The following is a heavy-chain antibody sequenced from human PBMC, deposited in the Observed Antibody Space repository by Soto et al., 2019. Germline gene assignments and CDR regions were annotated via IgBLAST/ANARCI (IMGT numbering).Heavy chain of an antibody. J-gene: IGHJ6*02. D-gene: IGHD3-3*01. CDR1: GGSFSGYY. V-gene: IGHV4-34*01. CDR3: ARGGGNDFWSGYYTYFYYGMNV. CDR2: INHSGST. Sequence: SETLSLTCAVYGGSFSGYYWSWIRQPPGKGLEWIGEINHSGSTNYNPSLKSRVTISVDTSKNQFSLKLSSVTAADTAVYYCARGGGNDFWSGYYTYFYYGMNVWGQGTTVTVSS.